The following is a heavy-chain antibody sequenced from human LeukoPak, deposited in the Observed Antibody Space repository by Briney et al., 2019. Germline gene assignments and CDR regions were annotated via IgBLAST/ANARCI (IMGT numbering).Heavy chain of an antibody. V-gene: IGHV3-74*01. Sequence: GGSLRLSCVASGFTFSTAWMHWARQTPGKGLVWVSHINGDGRRINYADDVKGRFTISRDNSKNTLYLQMNSLRAEDTAVYYCAITTWGVYYFDYWGQGTLVTVSS. D-gene: IGHD3-10*01. CDR1: GFTFSTAW. CDR2: INGDGRRI. J-gene: IGHJ4*02. CDR3: AITTWGVYYFDY.